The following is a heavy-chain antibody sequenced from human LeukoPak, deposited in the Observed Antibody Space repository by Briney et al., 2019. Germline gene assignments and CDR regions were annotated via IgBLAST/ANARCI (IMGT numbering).Heavy chain of an antibody. J-gene: IGHJ4*02. Sequence: GGSLRLSCAASGFTFSNYAMNWVRQAPGKGLEWVSAISGSGGSTYYADSVKGRFTISRDNSKNTLYLQMNSLRAEDTAVYYCAKDHGDYLSYWGQGTLVTVSS. D-gene: IGHD4-17*01. CDR3: AKDHGDYLSY. V-gene: IGHV3-23*01. CDR1: GFTFSNYA. CDR2: ISGSGGST.